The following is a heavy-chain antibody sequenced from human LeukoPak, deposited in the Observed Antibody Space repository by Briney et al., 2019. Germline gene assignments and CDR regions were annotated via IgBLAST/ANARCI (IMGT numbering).Heavy chain of an antibody. J-gene: IGHJ4*02. CDR1: GFTFRSYS. V-gene: IGHV3-30*18. D-gene: IGHD3-10*01. CDR2: ILVVVSLQ. CDR3: SKALVIEQGGVFGS. Sequence: GGSLRLSCAASGFTFRSYSMRWVRQAPGKGLEWVSVILVVVSLQYYADSVKGRFTISRDNSKSMLYLQMNSLRDEGTAVYYFSKALVIEQGGVFGSWGQGTLVTVSS.